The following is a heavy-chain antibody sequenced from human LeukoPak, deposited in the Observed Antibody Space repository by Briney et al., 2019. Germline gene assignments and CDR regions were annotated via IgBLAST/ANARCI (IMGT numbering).Heavy chain of an antibody. V-gene: IGHV4-4*07. Sequence: SSEALSLTCTVSGGSISSYYWSWIRQPAGKGLEWIGRIYTSGSTNYNPSLKSRVTMSVDTSKNQFSLKLSSVTAADTAVYYCARDGGSSWSTRNDAFDIWGQGTMVTVSS. CDR2: IYTSGST. D-gene: IGHD6-13*01. CDR3: ARDGGSSWSTRNDAFDI. CDR1: GGSISSYY. J-gene: IGHJ3*02.